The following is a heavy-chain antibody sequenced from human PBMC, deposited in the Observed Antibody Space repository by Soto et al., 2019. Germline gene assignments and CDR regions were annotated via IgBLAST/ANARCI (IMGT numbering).Heavy chain of an antibody. CDR1: GDSVSSGGYY. D-gene: IGHD3-16*01. J-gene: IGHJ4*02. Sequence: PLETLSLTCSVSGDSVSSGGYYWSWIRQPPGKGLEWIAYIYYGGSVNYNPSLKSRVTISVDTSRDQFSLKLTSVTAADTAVYYGARWGGRDGYKFVYWGQGTLVTVSS. CDR2: IYYGGSV. CDR3: ARWGGRDGYKFVY. V-gene: IGHV4-61*08.